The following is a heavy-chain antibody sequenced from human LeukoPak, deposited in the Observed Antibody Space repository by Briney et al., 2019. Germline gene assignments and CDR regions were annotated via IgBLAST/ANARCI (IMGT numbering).Heavy chain of an antibody. CDR3: ARHVLEYSSGWQIDY. Sequence: SETLSLTCTVSGGSISSGGYYWNWIRQHPGKGLEWIGYSFYGGTSYNPSLKSRVTTSVDTSKNQFSLKLSSVTAADTAVYYCARHVLEYSSGWQIDYWGQGTLVTVSS. CDR1: GGSISSGGYY. J-gene: IGHJ4*02. D-gene: IGHD6-19*01. V-gene: IGHV4-39*01. CDR2: SFYGGT.